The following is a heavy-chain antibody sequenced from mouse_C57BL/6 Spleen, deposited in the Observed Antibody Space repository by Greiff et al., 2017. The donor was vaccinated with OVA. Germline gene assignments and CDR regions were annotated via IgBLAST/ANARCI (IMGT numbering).Heavy chain of an antibody. CDR3: ARDKGSD. V-gene: IGHV1-54*01. Sequence: VQGVESGAELVRPGTSVKVSCKASGYAFTNYLIEWVKQRPGQGLEWIGVINPGSGGTNYNEKFKGKATLTADKSSSTAYMQLSSLTSEDSAVYFCARDKGSDWGQGTLVTVSA. CDR2: INPGSGGT. J-gene: IGHJ3*01. CDR1: GYAFTNYL.